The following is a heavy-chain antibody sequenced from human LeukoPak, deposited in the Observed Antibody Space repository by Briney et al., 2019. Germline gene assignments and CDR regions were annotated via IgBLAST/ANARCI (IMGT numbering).Heavy chain of an antibody. D-gene: IGHD3-10*01. CDR3: AKYLPIFGEFYGMDV. Sequence: GRSLRLSCAASGFTFSSYGMHWVRQAPGKGLEWVAVISYDGSNKYYADSVKGRFTISRDNSKNTLYLQMNSLRAEDTAVYYCAKYLPIFGEFYGMDVWGQGTTVTVSS. CDR1: GFTFSSYG. CDR2: ISYDGSNK. J-gene: IGHJ6*02. V-gene: IGHV3-30*18.